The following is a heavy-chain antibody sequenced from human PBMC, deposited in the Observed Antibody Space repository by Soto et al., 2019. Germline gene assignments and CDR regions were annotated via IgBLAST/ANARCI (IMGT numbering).Heavy chain of an antibody. V-gene: IGHV3-30*18. Sequence: GGSLRLSYAASGFTFSSYGMHWVRQAPGKGLEWVAVISYDGSNKYYADSVKGRFTISRDNSKNTLYLQMNSLRAEDTAVYYCAKDRLDYFDYWGQGTLVTVSS. CDR3: AKDRLDYFDY. CDR2: ISYDGSNK. D-gene: IGHD6-25*01. CDR1: GFTFSSYG. J-gene: IGHJ4*02.